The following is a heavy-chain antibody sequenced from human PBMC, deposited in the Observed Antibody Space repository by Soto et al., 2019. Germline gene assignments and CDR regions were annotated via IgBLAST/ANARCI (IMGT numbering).Heavy chain of an antibody. CDR1: GVSLKTSE. D-gene: IGHD4-4*01. CDR3: ARGSNHFDY. J-gene: IGHJ4*02. CDR2: IGLSGDT. V-gene: IGHV3-13*01. Sequence: GGCMGLSCAASGVSLKTSEVHWVRQVPGKGLEWVSAIGLSGDTSYADSVKGRFTISRDNAKNTLYLQMNSLRAEDTAVYYCARGSNHFDYWGQGTLVTVSS.